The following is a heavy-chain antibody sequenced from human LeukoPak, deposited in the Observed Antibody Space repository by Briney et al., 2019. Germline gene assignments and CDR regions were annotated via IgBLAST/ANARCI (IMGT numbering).Heavy chain of an antibody. J-gene: IGHJ5*02. Sequence: GGSLRLSCAASGFTFSSYWMHWVRQAPGKGLVWVSCISFDGSDATYADSVKGRFTISRDNAKNTLRLQMVSLTVEDTAVYYCAVSNWMDPWGQGTLVTVSS. CDR2: ISFDGSDA. CDR1: GFTFSSYW. CDR3: AVSNWMDP. V-gene: IGHV3-74*01.